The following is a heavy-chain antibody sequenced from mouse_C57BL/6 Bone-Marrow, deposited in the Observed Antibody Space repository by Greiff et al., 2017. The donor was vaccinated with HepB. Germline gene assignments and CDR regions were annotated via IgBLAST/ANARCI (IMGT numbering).Heavy chain of an antibody. Sequence: QVTLKVCGPGILQPFQTPSLTCSFSGFSLSTFGMGVGWIRQPSGKGLEWLAHIWWDDDKYYNPALKSRLTISKDTSKNQVFLKIANVDTADTATYYCARIGVYYDYPAWFAYWGQGKRVTVSA. CDR1: GFSLSTFGMG. V-gene: IGHV8-8*01. CDR3: ARIGVYYDYPAWFAY. D-gene: IGHD2-4*01. CDR2: IWWDDDK. J-gene: IGHJ3*01.